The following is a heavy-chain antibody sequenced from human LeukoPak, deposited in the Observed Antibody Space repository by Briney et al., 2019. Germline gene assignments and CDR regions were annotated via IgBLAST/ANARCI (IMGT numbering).Heavy chain of an antibody. CDR3: ARGYCSGGSCPPNYYYYYYMDV. Sequence: PSETLSLTCAVYGGSFSGYYWSWIRQPPGKGLEWIGEINQSGSTNYNPSLKSLVTISVDTSKNQFSLKLSSVTAADTAVYYCARGYCSGGSCPPNYYYYYYMDVWGKGTTVTVSS. D-gene: IGHD2-15*01. CDR2: INQSGST. CDR1: GGSFSGYY. V-gene: IGHV4-34*01. J-gene: IGHJ6*03.